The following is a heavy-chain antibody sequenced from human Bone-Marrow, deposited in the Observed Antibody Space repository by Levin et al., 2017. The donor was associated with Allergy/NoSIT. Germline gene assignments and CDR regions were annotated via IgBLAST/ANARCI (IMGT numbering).Heavy chain of an antibody. J-gene: IGHJ4*02. CDR3: AKDRPQATDYYDSSGSLDY. Sequence: SCAASGFTFNLHGMHWVRQAPGKGLEWVSFISYNGDNKYLTDSVKGRFTISRDNAKNTLYLQMNRLRAEDTAIYYCAKDRPQATDYYDSSGSLDYWGQGTLVTVSS. V-gene: IGHV3-30*18. CDR1: GFTFNLHG. D-gene: IGHD3-22*01. CDR2: ISYNGDNK.